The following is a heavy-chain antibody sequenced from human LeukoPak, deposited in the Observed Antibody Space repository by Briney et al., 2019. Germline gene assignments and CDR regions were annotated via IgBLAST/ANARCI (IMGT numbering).Heavy chain of an antibody. CDR3: AKGGARELLVDAFDI. J-gene: IGHJ3*02. D-gene: IGHD1-26*01. V-gene: IGHV3-30*02. CDR2: IRYDGSNK. CDR1: GFTFSSYG. Sequence: GGSLRLSCAASGFTFSSYGMHWVRQAPGKGLEWVAFIRYDGSNKYYADSVKGRFTISRDNSKNTLYLQMNSLRDEDTAVYYCAKGGARELLVDAFDIWGQGTMVTVSS.